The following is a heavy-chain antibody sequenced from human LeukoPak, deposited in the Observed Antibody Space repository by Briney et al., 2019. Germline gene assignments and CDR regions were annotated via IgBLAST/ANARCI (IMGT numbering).Heavy chain of an antibody. J-gene: IGHJ6*04. D-gene: IGHD6-19*01. CDR1: GGTFSSYA. V-gene: IGHV1-69*06. CDR3: ARVEDVAGTYYYYGMDV. CDR2: IIPIFGTA. Sequence: SVKVSCKASGGTFSSYAISWVRQAPGQGLEWMGGIIPIFGTANYAQKFQGRVTITADKSTSTAYMELSSLRSEDTAVHYCARVEDVAGTYYYYGMDVWGKGTTVTVSS.